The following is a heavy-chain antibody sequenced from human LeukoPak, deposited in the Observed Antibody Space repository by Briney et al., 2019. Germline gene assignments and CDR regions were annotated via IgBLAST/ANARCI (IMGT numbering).Heavy chain of an antibody. D-gene: IGHD5-24*01. Sequence: PSETLSLTCTVSGYSISTGYYWGWIRQSPEKGLEWIGTIFHSGTTYYSPSLTGRVAISVDTSMTQFSLRLSSVTAADTAVYYCASERWSRRSYFDYWGQGILVTVSS. CDR3: ASERWSRRSYFDY. V-gene: IGHV4-38-2*02. CDR2: IFHSGTT. J-gene: IGHJ4*02. CDR1: GYSISTGYY.